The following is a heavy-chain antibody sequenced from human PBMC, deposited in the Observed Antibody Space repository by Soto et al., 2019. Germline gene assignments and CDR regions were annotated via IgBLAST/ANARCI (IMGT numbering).Heavy chain of an antibody. CDR3: ARKDYYGSGIYYFDS. V-gene: IGHV1-3*01. D-gene: IGHD3-10*01. CDR2: LNPANGDT. Sequence: QVQLVQSGPEVMKPGASVKLSCEASGYTFTRYPIHWVRQAPGQGLEWMGWLNPANGDTGYSQNFQGRVTITRDTSASTAYMEMNSLRSEDTAVYYCARKDYYGSGIYYFDSWCQGTQVTVSS. CDR1: GYTFTRYP. J-gene: IGHJ4*02.